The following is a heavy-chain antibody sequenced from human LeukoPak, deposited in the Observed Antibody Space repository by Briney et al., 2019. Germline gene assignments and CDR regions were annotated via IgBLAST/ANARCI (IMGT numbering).Heavy chain of an antibody. CDR2: IYYSGST. D-gene: IGHD6-13*01. CDR3: AREGQQLVLGGGYYYYGMDV. J-gene: IGHJ6*02. CDR1: GGSISGYY. Sequence: PSETLSLTCTVSGGSISGYYWSWIRQHPGKGLEYIGYIYYSGSTYCNPSLKRRVTISVDSYKNQFPLELSSVTAADTAVYYCAREGQQLVLGGGYYYYGMDVWGQGTTVTVSS. V-gene: IGHV4-59*01.